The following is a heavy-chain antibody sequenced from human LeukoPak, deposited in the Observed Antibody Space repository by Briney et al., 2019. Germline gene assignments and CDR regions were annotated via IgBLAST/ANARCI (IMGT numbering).Heavy chain of an antibody. CDR3: ARGQVSDYYDTSLTDY. D-gene: IGHD3-22*01. V-gene: IGHV4-61*02. J-gene: IGHJ4*02. CDR2: IYTSGST. Sequence: PSETLSLTCTVSGGSISSGNYFWSWIRQPAGKGLEWIGRIYTSGSTNYNPSLKSRVTISVDTSKNQFSLKLSSVTAADTAVYYCARGQVSDYYDTSLTDYWGQGTLVTVSS. CDR1: GGSISSGNYF.